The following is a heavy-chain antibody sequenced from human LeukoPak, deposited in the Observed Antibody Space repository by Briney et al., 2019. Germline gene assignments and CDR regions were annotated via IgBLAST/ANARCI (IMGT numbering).Heavy chain of an antibody. CDR1: GYTFTSYG. V-gene: IGHV1-18*01. CDR2: ISAYNGNT. J-gene: IGHJ2*01. CDR3: ARTSSSGWYPWYFDL. Sequence: ASVKVSCKASGYTFTSYGISWVRQAPGQGLEWMGWISAYNGNTNYAQKLQGRVTMTTDTSTSTAYMELRSLRSDDTAVYYCARTSSSGWYPWYFDLWGRSTLVTVSS. D-gene: IGHD6-19*01.